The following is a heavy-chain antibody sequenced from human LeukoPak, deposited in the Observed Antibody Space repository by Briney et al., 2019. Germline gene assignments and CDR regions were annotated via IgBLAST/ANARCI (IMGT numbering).Heavy chain of an antibody. CDR2: IIPIFGTA. J-gene: IGHJ4*02. D-gene: IGHD3-9*01. CDR1: GGTFSSYA. V-gene: IGHV1-69*01. CDR3: ARAFSQCYDILTGYHSFDY. Sequence: SVKVSCKASGGTFSSYAISWVRQAPGQGLEWMGGIIPIFGTANYAQKFQGRVTITADESTSTAYMELSSLRSEDTAVYYCARAFSQCYDILTGYHSFDYWGQGTLVTVSS.